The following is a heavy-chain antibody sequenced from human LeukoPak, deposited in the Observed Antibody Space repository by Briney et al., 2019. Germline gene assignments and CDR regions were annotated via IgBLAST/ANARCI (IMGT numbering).Heavy chain of an antibody. Sequence: SETLSLTCTVSGGSISGFYWSWIRQSPGEGLEWIGDISYSGNTNSNPSLRSRATMSLDTSKNHFSLKLISVTAADTAVYYCARGDDSGAHYPPRFDLWGRGTLVTVSS. D-gene: IGHD3-22*01. CDR3: ARGDDSGAHYPPRFDL. V-gene: IGHV4-59*01. CDR2: ISYSGNT. J-gene: IGHJ2*01. CDR1: GGSISGFY.